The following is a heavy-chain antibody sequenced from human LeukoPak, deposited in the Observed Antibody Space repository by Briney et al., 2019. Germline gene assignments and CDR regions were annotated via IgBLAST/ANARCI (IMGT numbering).Heavy chain of an antibody. D-gene: IGHD2-2*01. V-gene: IGHV4-34*01. Sequence: SETLSLTCAVYGGSFSCYYWSWIRQPPGKGLVWIGEINHSGSTNYNPSLKSRVTISVDTSKNQFSLKLSSVTAADTAVYYCAREKSHHSYPACSSTSCPFDYWGQGSLVTVSS. CDR1: GGSFSCYY. J-gene: IGHJ4*02. CDR2: INHSGST. CDR3: AREKSHHSYPACSSTSCPFDY.